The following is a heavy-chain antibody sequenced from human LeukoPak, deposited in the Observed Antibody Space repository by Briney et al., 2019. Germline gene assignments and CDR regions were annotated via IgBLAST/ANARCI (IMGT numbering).Heavy chain of an antibody. CDR1: GGSISSYY. Sequence: SETLSLTCTVSGGSISSYYWSWIRQPPGKGLEWIGYIYYSGSTNYNPSLKSRVTISVDTSKNQSSLKLSSVTAADTAVYYCARGGRRTIDYWGQGTLVTVSS. CDR3: ARGGRRTIDY. J-gene: IGHJ4*02. CDR2: IYYSGST. V-gene: IGHV4-59*01. D-gene: IGHD2-15*01.